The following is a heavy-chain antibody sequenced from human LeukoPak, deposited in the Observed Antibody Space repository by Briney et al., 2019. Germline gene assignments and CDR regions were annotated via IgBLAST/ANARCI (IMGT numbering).Heavy chain of an antibody. CDR1: GYTFTSYA. J-gene: IGHJ5*02. V-gene: IGHV1-69*13. CDR2: IIPIFGTA. D-gene: IGHD3-9*01. CDR3: ARVESPDYDILTGYYSVVYWFDP. Sequence: ASVKVSCKASGYTFTSYAISWVRQAPGQGLDWMGGIIPIFGTAYYAQKFQGRVTITADESTSTAYMELSSLRSEDTAVYYCARVESPDYDILTGYYSVVYWFDPWGQGTLVTVFS.